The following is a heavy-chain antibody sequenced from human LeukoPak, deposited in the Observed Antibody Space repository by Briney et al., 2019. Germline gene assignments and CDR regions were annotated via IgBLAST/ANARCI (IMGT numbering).Heavy chain of an antibody. CDR3: AGLVVGVAARAYYYGMDV. CDR1: GGSISSGGYS. J-gene: IGHJ6*02. CDR2: IYHSGST. D-gene: IGHD2-15*01. V-gene: IGHV4-30-2*01. Sequence: SETLSLTCAVSGGSISSGGYSWSWIRQPPGKGLEWIGYIYHSGSTYYNPSPKSRVTISVDRSKNQFSLKLSSVTAADTAVYYCAGLVVGVAARAYYYGMDVWGQGTTVTVSS.